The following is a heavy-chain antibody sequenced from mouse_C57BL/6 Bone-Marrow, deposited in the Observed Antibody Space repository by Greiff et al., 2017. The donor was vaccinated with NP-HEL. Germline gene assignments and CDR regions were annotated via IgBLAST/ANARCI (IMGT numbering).Heavy chain of an antibody. Sequence: EVKLMESGGGLVQPGGSLKLSCAASGFTFSDYYMYWVRQTPEKRLEWVAYISNGGGSTYYPDTVKGRFTISRDNAKNTLYLQMSRLKSEDTAMYYCARLRYYGSWVYFDYWGQGTTLTVSS. D-gene: IGHD1-1*01. V-gene: IGHV5-12*01. J-gene: IGHJ2*01. CDR3: ARLRYYGSWVYFDY. CDR2: ISNGGGST. CDR1: GFTFSDYY.